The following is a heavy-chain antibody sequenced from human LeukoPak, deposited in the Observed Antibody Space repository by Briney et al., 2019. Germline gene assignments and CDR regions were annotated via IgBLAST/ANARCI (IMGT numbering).Heavy chain of an antibody. CDR1: GYSISSGYY. V-gene: IGHV4-38-2*01. CDR3: ASMYYDFWSGYYDAFDI. J-gene: IGHJ3*02. D-gene: IGHD3-3*01. CDR2: IYHNGST. Sequence: SETLSLTCAVSGYSISSGYYWGWVRQPPGKGLEWFGSIYHNGSTYYNLSLKSRVTISVDASTNQFSLKLSSVTAADTAVYYCASMYYDFWSGYYDAFDIWGQGKMVTVSS.